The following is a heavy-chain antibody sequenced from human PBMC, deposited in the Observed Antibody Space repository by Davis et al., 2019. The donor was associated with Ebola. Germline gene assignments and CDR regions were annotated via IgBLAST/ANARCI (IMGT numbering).Heavy chain of an antibody. V-gene: IGHV3-33*08. CDR1: GFPFGSYS. CDR2: IWANGDHR. D-gene: IGHD3-22*01. Sequence: GESLKISCVASGFPFGSYSMHWVRQAPGKGLEWVAFIWANGDHRDYADSVKGRFTISRDNSKNTLDLQMDSLRAEDTAVYYCVSDPPNSGFNFRDWGQGAQVAVSS. CDR3: VSDPPNSGFNFRD. J-gene: IGHJ1*01.